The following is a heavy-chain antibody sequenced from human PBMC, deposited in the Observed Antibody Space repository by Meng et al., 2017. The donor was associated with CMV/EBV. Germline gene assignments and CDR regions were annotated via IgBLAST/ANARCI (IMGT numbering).Heavy chain of an antibody. CDR3: ARGPRMATIDYFDY. Sequence: SETLSLTCAVYGGSFSGYYWSWIRPPPGKGLEWIGEINHSGSTNYNPSLKSRVTISVDTSKNQFSLKLSSVTAADTAVYYCARGPRMATIDYFDYWGQGTLVIVSS. CDR2: INHSGST. J-gene: IGHJ4*02. D-gene: IGHD5-24*01. CDR1: GGSFSGYY. V-gene: IGHV4-34*01.